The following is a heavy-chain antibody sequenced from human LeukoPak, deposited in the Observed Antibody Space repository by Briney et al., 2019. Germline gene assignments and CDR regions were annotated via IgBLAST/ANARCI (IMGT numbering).Heavy chain of an antibody. CDR2: INWNGGST. D-gene: IGHD6-19*01. CDR1: GFTFDDYG. V-gene: IGHV3-20*04. Sequence: PGGSLRLSCAASGFTFDDYGMSWVRQAPGKGLEWVSGINWNGGSTGYADSVKGRFTISRDNAKNSLYLQMNSLRAEDTALYYCARTLAAGTDSSGWYPAHDAFDIWGQGPMVTVSS. CDR3: ARTLAAGTDSSGWYPAHDAFDI. J-gene: IGHJ3*02.